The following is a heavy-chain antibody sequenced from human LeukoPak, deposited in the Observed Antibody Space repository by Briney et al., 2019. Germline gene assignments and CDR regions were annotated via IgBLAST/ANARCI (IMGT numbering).Heavy chain of an antibody. J-gene: IGHJ6*02. Sequence: ASVKVSCKASGYTFTGYYMHWVRQAPGQGLEWMGWINPNSGGTNYAQKFQGRVTMTRDTSISTAYMELSRLRSDDTAVYYCARGPVVVPAANVGHYYGMDVWGQGTTVTVSS. V-gene: IGHV1-2*02. CDR3: ARGPVVVPAANVGHYYGMDV. D-gene: IGHD2-2*01. CDR1: GYTFTGYY. CDR2: INPNSGGT.